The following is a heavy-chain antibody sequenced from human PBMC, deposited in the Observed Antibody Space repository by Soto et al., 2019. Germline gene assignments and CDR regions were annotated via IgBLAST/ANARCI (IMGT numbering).Heavy chain of an antibody. J-gene: IGHJ6*02. CDR1: GGSITSVSYY. CDR2: IHSSGST. V-gene: IGHV4-31*06. CDR3: YYYGMDV. Sequence: PSETLSLTCTVSGGSITSVSYYWSWIRQHPGKGLEWIGYIHSSGSTYYNPSLKSRMTMSMDTSKNQFSLKLSSATAADQRRYYYYYYGMDVWGQGTTVTVSS.